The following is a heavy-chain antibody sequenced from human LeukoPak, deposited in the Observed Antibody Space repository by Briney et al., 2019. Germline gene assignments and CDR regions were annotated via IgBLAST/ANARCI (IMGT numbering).Heavy chain of an antibody. CDR2: INWNGGST. D-gene: IGHD2-2*01. CDR1: GFTFDDYG. CDR3: ARAGGGYQLLLNAFDI. V-gene: IGHV3-20*04. Sequence: GGSLRLSCAASGFTFDDYGMSWVRQAPGKGLEWVSGINWNGGSTGYADSVKGRFTISRDNAKNSLYLQMNSLRAEDTALYYCARAGGGYQLLLNAFDIWVQGTMVTVSS. J-gene: IGHJ3*02.